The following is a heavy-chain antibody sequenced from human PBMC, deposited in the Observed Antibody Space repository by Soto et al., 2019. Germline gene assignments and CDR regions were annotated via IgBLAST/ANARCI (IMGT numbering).Heavy chain of an antibody. D-gene: IGHD2-2*02. CDR3: AGHIYEHWFDP. CDR2: MYYSGGT. V-gene: IGHV4-30-4*01. Sequence: QVQLQESGPGLVEPSQTLSLTCIVSGGSISSGDYYWSWIHQPPGKGLEWIGYMYYSGGTYYNPSLKSRVGMSLDTSKNQFSLRLNSVTATDTAVYYCAGHIYEHWFDPWGLGTLVTVSS. J-gene: IGHJ5*02. CDR1: GGSISSGDYY.